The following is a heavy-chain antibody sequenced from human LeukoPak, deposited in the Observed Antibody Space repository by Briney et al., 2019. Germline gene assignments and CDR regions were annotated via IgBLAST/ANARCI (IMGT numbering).Heavy chain of an antibody. CDR3: VRGPNYGDYVDFLDY. CDR1: GFTFSRHW. CDR2: IKQDETPK. V-gene: IGHV3-7*01. D-gene: IGHD4-17*01. Sequence: PGGSLRLSCEASGFTFSRHWMNWVRRAPGKGLERVASIKQDETPKYNVNLVKGRFTISRDNAKTSLYLQMNSLGVDDTSVYYCVRGPNYGDYVDFLDYWGQGTLVTVSS. J-gene: IGHJ4*02.